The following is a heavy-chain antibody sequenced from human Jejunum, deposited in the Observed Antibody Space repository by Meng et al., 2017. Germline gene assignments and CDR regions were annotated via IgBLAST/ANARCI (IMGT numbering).Heavy chain of an antibody. CDR3: ARALGAYGDSGFAY. CDR1: GGHLKDFY. D-gene: IGHD4-17*01. CDR2: ISHSGST. J-gene: IGHJ4*02. Sequence: QLQPNHGDARLLNPSGTLTPPCAVSGGHLKDFYWNWIRQPPGKGLEWIGEISHSGSTNYNPSLKSRVTISVDRSQNQLSLKLTSVSGTDTAVYFCARALGAYGDSGFAYWGQGALVTVSS. V-gene: IGHV4-34*01.